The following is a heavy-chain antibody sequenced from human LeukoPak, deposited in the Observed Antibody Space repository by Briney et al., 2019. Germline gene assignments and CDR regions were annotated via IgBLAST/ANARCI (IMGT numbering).Heavy chain of an antibody. V-gene: IGHV4-59*01. Sequence: SETLSLTCTVSGGSISSYYWSWIRQPPGKGLEWIGYIYYSGSTNYNPSLKSRVTISVDTSKNQFSLKLSSVTAADTAVYYCARERGDGYNWDYYCGMDVWGQGTTVTVSS. CDR1: GGSISSYY. CDR3: ARERGDGYNWDYYCGMDV. J-gene: IGHJ6*02. D-gene: IGHD5-24*01. CDR2: IYYSGST.